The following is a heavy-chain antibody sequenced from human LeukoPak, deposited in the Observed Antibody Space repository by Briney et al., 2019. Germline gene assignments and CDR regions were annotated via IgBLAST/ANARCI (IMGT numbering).Heavy chain of an antibody. CDR3: ARQKLRWYFDY. J-gene: IGHJ4*02. Sequence: SETLSLTCIVSVGSLSSGDYYWSWIRQPPGKGREWVGYAYYSESAYYNPSLKSRVTISVDRSKNQSSLTLSSVTATDTAVYYCARQKLRWYFDYWGQGRLVTVSS. CDR2: AYYSESA. V-gene: IGHV4-30-4*08. D-gene: IGHD4-23*01. CDR1: VGSLSSGDYY.